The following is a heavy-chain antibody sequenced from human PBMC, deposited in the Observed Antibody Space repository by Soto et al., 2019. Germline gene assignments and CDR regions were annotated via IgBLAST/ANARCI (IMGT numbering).Heavy chain of an antibody. CDR3: AKSYSSNWYDYFDY. J-gene: IGHJ4*02. CDR2: ISGSGDST. Sequence: LRLSCAASGFTFSSYAMSWVRQAPGKGLEWVSAISGSGDSTYYADSVKGRFTISRDTSKNTLYLQMDSLRAEDTALYYCAKSYSSNWYDYFDYWGQGTLVTVSS. V-gene: IGHV3-23*01. CDR1: GFTFSSYA. D-gene: IGHD6-13*01.